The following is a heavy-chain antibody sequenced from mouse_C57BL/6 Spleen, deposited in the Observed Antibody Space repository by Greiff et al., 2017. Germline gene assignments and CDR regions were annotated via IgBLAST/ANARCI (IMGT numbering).Heavy chain of an antibody. CDR1: GFSFNTYA. Sequence: EVKLVESGGGLVQPKGSLKLSCAASGFSFNTYAMNWVRQAPGKGLEWVARIRSKSNNYATYYADSVKDRFTISRDDSESMLYLQMNNLKTEDTAMYYCVRHEGYGSSDAMDYWGQGTSVTVSS. J-gene: IGHJ4*01. CDR3: VRHEGYGSSDAMDY. CDR2: IRSKSNNYAT. V-gene: IGHV10-1*01. D-gene: IGHD1-1*01.